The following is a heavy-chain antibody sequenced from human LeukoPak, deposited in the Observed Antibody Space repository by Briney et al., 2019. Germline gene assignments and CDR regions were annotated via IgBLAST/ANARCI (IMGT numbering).Heavy chain of an antibody. V-gene: IGHV3-20*04. Sequence: GVSLTLSGAAYGFTFDDYGMSWVRHAPGNGLKWGFGINWNGGSTGYADSVKGRFTISRDNAKNSLYLQMNSLRADDTALYYCAREMYYYDSSGYRRSYYYYYYMDVWGKGTTVTVSS. CDR1: GFTFDDYG. D-gene: IGHD3-22*01. CDR3: AREMYYYDSSGYRRSYYYYYYMDV. J-gene: IGHJ6*03. CDR2: INWNGGST.